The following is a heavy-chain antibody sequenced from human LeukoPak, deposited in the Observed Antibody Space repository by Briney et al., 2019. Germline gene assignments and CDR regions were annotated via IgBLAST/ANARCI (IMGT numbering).Heavy chain of an antibody. D-gene: IGHD1-26*01. Sequence: PSETLSLTCTVSGGSISSHYWSWIRQPPGKGLEWIGYIYYSGSTNYNPSLKSRVTISVDTSKNQFSLKLSSVTAADTAVYYCARETRELPDYWGQGTLVTVSS. CDR2: IYYSGST. CDR3: ARETRELPDY. J-gene: IGHJ4*02. CDR1: GGSISSHY. V-gene: IGHV4-59*11.